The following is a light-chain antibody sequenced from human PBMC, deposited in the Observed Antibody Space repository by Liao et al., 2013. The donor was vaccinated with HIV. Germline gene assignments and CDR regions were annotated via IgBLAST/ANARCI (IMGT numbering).Light chain of an antibody. CDR3: QVWDSGSENYV. V-gene: IGLV3-21*04. Sequence: YVLTQPPSVSVAPGKTARITCGGNNIGSKRVHWYQQRPGQAPVVVIFYNNDRPSGIPERFSGSNSGNTATLTISRVEVGDEADYYCQVWDSGSENYVFGTGTKVTVL. J-gene: IGLJ1*01. CDR2: YNN. CDR1: NIGSKR.